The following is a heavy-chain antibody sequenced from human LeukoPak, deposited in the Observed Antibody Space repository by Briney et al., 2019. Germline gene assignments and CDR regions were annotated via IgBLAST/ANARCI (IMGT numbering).Heavy chain of an antibody. CDR2: IFHSGKT. J-gene: IGHJ4*02. CDR1: GGSISSNW. D-gene: IGHD3-22*01. CDR3: GRNGYYSIDY. Sequence: PSETLSLTCVVSGGSISSNWWSWVHQPPGKGLEWIGEIFHSGKTTYNPSLNSRVTISVDKSKAQFSLKLNSVTAADTAVYYCGRNGYYSIDYWGQGTLVTVSS. V-gene: IGHV4-4*02.